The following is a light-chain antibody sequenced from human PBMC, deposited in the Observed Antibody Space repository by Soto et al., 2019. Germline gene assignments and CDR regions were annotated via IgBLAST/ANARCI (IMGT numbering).Light chain of an antibody. J-gene: IGLJ3*02. V-gene: IGLV4-69*01. CDR1: SGHSRYA. Sequence: QPVLTQSPSASASLGASVNLTCTLSSGHSRYAIAWHQQQPEKGPRYLMRLNSDGSHNKGDGIPDRFSGSTSGAERYLTISSLQSEDEADYYCQTWGTGIPWVFGGGTKLNVL. CDR2: LNSDGSH. CDR3: QTWGTGIPWV.